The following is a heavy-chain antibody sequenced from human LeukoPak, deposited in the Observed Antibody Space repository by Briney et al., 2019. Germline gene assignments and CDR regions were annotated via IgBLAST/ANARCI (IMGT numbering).Heavy chain of an antibody. CDR3: ARGRSIFGVVTSGALDI. CDR2: INHSGST. V-gene: IGHV4-34*01. CDR1: GGSFSGYY. Sequence: SETLSLTCAVYGGSFSGYYWSWIRQPPGKGLEWIGEINHSGSTNYNPSLKSRVTISVDTSKNQFSLKLSSVTAADTAVYYCARGRSIFGVVTSGALDIWGQGTMVTVSS. D-gene: IGHD3-3*01. J-gene: IGHJ3*02.